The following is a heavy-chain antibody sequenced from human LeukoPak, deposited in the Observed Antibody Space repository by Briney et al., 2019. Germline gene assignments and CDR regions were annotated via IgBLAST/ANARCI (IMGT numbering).Heavy chain of an antibody. V-gene: IGHV3-30*18. CDR3: AKAPIQLWTYFDY. Sequence: GGSLRLSCAASGFTFSSYGMHWVRQAPGKGLEWVAVISYDGSNKYYADSVKGRFTISRDNSKNTLYLQMNSLRAEDTAVYYCAKAPIQLWTYFDYWGQGTLVTVSS. CDR2: ISYDGSNK. D-gene: IGHD5-18*01. CDR1: GFTFSSYG. J-gene: IGHJ4*02.